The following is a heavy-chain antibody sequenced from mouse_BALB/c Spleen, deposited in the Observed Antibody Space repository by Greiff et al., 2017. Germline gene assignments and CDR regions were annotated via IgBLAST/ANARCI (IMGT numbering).Heavy chain of an antibody. Sequence: EVNVVESGGDLVKPGGSLKLSCAASGFTFSSYGMSWVRQTPDKRLEWVATISSGGSYTYYPDSVKGRFTISRDNAKNTLYLQMSSLKSEDTAMYYCARRDMDYWGQGTSVTVSS. J-gene: IGHJ4*01. CDR1: GFTFSSYG. CDR3: ARRDMDY. V-gene: IGHV5-6*02. CDR2: ISSGGSYT.